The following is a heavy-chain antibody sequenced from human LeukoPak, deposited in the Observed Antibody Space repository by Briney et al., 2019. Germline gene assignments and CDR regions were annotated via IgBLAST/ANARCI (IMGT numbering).Heavy chain of an antibody. CDR3: ARLRNYGGGFGCFVP. V-gene: IGHV5-51*01. CDR1: GYSFSKYW. D-gene: IGHD4-23*01. J-gene: IGHJ5*02. Sequence: PGESLKISCQASGYSFSKYWIIWVGQVPGKGLEWMGIIYPGDSDTRYNPSFQGQVTISADKSISTAYLQWSSLKASDTALYYCARLRNYGGGFGCFVPRVQGTLVTVSS. CDR2: IYPGDSDT.